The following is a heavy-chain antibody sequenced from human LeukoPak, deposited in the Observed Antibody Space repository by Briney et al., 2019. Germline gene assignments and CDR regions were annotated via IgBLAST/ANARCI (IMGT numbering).Heavy chain of an antibody. CDR2: INPSGGST. D-gene: IGHD7-27*01. Sequence: GASVKVSCKASGYTFTGYYMHWVRQAPGQGLEWMGIINPSGGSTSYAQKFQGRVTMTRDTSTSTVYMELSSLRSEDTAVYYCARWDWGFGAFDIWGQGTMVTVSS. CDR3: ARWDWGFGAFDI. V-gene: IGHV1-46*01. J-gene: IGHJ3*02. CDR1: GYTFTGYY.